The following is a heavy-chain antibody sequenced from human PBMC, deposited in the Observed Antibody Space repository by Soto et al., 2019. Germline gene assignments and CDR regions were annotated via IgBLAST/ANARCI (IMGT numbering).Heavy chain of an antibody. CDR2: MHDSRTT. J-gene: IGHJ4*02. CDR1: GASVTSGDSY. D-gene: IGHD3-3*01. Sequence: QAQLQESGPGLVRPSQTLSLSCSVSGASVTSGDSYWNWIRQTPVTGLEWLGYMHDSRTTSYNPALNSRVTMSRDTSKDQFSLNLTSVCAADTAVYFCARGGLYDLWSGLFDWGQGIRVTVSS. V-gene: IGHV4-30-4*01. CDR3: ARGGLYDLWSGLFD.